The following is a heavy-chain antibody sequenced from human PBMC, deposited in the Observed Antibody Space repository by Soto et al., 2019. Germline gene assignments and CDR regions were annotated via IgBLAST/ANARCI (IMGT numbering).Heavy chain of an antibody. CDR2: ISYDGGSK. CDR3: ARTLAVTGPYYFDY. Sequence: GGSLRLSCAASGFTFSSYAMHWVRQAPGKGLEWVAVISYDGGSKYYADSVKGRFTISRDNSKNTLDLQMNSLRVEDTAVYYCARTLAVTGPYYFDYWGHGTLVTVSS. J-gene: IGHJ4*01. CDR1: GFTFSSYA. D-gene: IGHD6-19*01. V-gene: IGHV3-30-3*01.